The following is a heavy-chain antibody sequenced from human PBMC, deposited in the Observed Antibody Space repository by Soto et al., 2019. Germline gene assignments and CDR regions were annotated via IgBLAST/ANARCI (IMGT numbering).Heavy chain of an antibody. Sequence: EVQLVESGGGLVQPGGSLRLSCAASGFTFSDYYMDWVRQLPGMGLEWVGRTRNKANNYAAEYAPSVRGRFTISRHDSEDSMFLQLNSLKTEDTAVYYCARDTGGSYDFWGQGARVTVSS. D-gene: IGHD1-26*01. CDR3: ARDTGGSYDF. J-gene: IGHJ4*02. V-gene: IGHV3-72*01. CDR2: TRNKANNYAA. CDR1: GFTFSDYY.